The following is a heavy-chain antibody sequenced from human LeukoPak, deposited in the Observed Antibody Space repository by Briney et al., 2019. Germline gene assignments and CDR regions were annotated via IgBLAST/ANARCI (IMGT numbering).Heavy chain of an antibody. CDR1: GGSISSYY. V-gene: IGHV4-59*08. CDR3: ASGGLTAEGPGSAFYI. Sequence: PSENLSLTCTVSGGSISSYYWSWIRQPPGKGLEWIGYIYYGGSTNYNPSLKRRVTISVDTSNTQFSLKLSSVTAADTAVYYCASGGLTAEGPGSAFYIWGQGTMVTVSS. CDR2: IYYGGST. J-gene: IGHJ3*02. D-gene: IGHD3-16*01.